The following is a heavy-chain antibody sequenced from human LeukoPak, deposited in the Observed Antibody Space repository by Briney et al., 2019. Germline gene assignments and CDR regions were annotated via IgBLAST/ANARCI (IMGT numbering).Heavy chain of an antibody. CDR1: GGSFSGYY. J-gene: IGHJ5*02. D-gene: IGHD3-22*01. CDR2: INHSGST. Sequence: PSETLSLTCAVYGGSFSGYYWSWIRQPPGKGLEWIGEINHSGSTNYNPSLKSRVTISVDTSKNQFSLKLSSVTAADTAVYYCARGFRDYYDSSGYYHWWFDPWGQGTLVTVSS. CDR3: ARGFRDYYDSSGYYHWWFDP. V-gene: IGHV4-34*01.